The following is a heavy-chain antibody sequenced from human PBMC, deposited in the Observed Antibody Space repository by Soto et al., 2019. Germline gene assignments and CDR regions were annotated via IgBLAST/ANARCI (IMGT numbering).Heavy chain of an antibody. Sequence: SEALSLTCTVSGGSISSFYWSWLRQPPGKGLEWIGCIYYSGSTKYNPSLKTRVTISVDTSKNQFSLKLSSVTAADTAVYYCARGQSSSSWYPTWGQGTLVTVPS. V-gene: IGHV4-59*01. J-gene: IGHJ5*02. D-gene: IGHD6-13*01. CDR3: ARGQSSSSWYPT. CDR2: IYYSGST. CDR1: GGSISSFY.